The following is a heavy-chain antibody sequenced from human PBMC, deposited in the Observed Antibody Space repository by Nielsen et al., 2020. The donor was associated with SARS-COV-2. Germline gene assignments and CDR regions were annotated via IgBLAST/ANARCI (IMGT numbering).Heavy chain of an antibody. CDR1: GGSFSGYY. J-gene: IGHJ6*02. V-gene: IGHV4-34*01. CDR2: INHSGST. Sequence: SETLSLTCAVYGGSFSGYYWSWIRQPPGKGLEWIGEINHSGSTNYNPSLKSRVTISVDTSKNQFSLKLSSVTAADTAVYYCARESYGYHYYYGMDVWGQGTTVTVSS. CDR3: ARESYGYHYYYGMDV. D-gene: IGHD3-10*01.